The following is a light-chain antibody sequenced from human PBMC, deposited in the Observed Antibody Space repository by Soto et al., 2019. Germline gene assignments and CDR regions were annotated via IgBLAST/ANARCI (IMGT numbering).Light chain of an antibody. CDR3: QQRSDWPRT. CDR2: DAS. V-gene: IGKV3-11*01. Sequence: EIVLTQSPATLSLSPGERVTLSCRASQSVGSYLAWYQQKPGQSPSLLIHDASYRATGIPPRFSGSGSGTDFTLTISSLAPEDFAVYYCQQRSDWPRTFGQGTRLEIK. J-gene: IGKJ5*01. CDR1: QSVGSY.